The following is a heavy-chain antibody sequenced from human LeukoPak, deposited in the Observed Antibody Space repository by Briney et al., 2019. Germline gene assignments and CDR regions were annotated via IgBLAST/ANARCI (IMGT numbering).Heavy chain of an antibody. V-gene: IGHV1-18*01. Sequence: GASVKVSCKTSGYTFTSYGISWVRQAPGQGLEWMGWISAYNGNTNYAQKLQGRVTMTRDMSTSTVYMELSSLRSEDTAVYYCARGAPRDGYHNWFDPWGQGTLVTVSS. CDR3: ARGAPRDGYHNWFDP. D-gene: IGHD5-24*01. CDR1: GYTFTSYG. J-gene: IGHJ5*02. CDR2: ISAYNGNT.